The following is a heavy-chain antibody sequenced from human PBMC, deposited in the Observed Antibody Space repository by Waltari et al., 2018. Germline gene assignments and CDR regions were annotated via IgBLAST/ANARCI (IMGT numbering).Heavy chain of an antibody. V-gene: IGHV4-38-2*02. CDR1: GYSLSSGYY. Sequence: QVQLQESGPGLVKPSETLSLTCTVSGYSLSSGYYWGWIRQPPGTGLAWNGSIYHSGSTYYNPSLKSRVTISVDTSKNQFSLKLSSVTAADTAVYYCARDDYGSGSYFDYWGQGTLVTVSS. J-gene: IGHJ4*02. CDR3: ARDDYGSGSYFDY. CDR2: IYHSGST. D-gene: IGHD3-10*01.